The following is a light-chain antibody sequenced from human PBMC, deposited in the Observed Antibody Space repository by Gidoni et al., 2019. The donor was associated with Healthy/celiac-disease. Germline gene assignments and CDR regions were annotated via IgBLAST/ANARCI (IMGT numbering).Light chain of an antibody. J-gene: IGKJ1*01. V-gene: IGKV1-5*03. CDR1: QSISSW. CDR3: QQWGT. CDR2: KAA. Sequence: DIQMTQSPSTLSASVGDRVTITCRASQSISSWLAWFQQKPGKAPKLLIYKAASLESGVPTRFSGRGSGTEFTLTISSLEPDDFATYYCQQWGTFGQGTKVEIK.